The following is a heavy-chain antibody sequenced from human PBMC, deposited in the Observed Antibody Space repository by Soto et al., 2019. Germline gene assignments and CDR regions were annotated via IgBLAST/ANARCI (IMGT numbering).Heavy chain of an antibody. Sequence: EVQLSQSGGGWVQPGGSLRLSCSASGFIFASYAMSWVRQAPGKGLEWVSVISGSAGTTDYAGSVTGRFTISRDNSKXXXXXXXXXXXXXXXXXXXXXXXXXXYADAFDSWGQGTMVTVSS. CDR2: ISGSAGTT. CDR1: GFIFASYA. V-gene: IGHV3-23*01. CDR3: XXXXXXYADAFDS. J-gene: IGHJ3*01. D-gene: IGHD3-16*01.